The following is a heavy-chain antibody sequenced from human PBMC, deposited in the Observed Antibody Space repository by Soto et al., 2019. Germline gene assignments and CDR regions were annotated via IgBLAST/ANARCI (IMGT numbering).Heavy chain of an antibody. D-gene: IGHD3-22*01. Sequence: GGSLRLSCAASGFIFSSYAMNWVRQAPGKGLEWVSGISVSGDRIYYADSVKGRFTISRDNSKNTLYLQMNSLRAEDTAVYYCAKSPGMYYYDSSGYYHYDYWGQGTLVTVSS. V-gene: IGHV3-23*01. J-gene: IGHJ4*02. CDR3: AKSPGMYYYDSSGYYHYDY. CDR1: GFIFSSYA. CDR2: ISVSGDRI.